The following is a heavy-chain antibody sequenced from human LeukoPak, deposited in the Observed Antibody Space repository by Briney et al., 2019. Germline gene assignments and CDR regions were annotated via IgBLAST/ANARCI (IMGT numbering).Heavy chain of an antibody. CDR2: IIPIFGTA. D-gene: IGHD3-22*01. J-gene: IGHJ4*02. Sequence: AASVKVSCKASGGTFSSYAISWVRQAPGQGLEWMGGIIPIFGTANYAQKFRGRVTITTDESTSTAYMELSSLRSEDTAVYYCARGQPPNYYDSSGFLLDYWGQGTLVTVSS. V-gene: IGHV1-69*05. CDR1: GGTFSSYA. CDR3: ARGQPPNYYDSSGFLLDY.